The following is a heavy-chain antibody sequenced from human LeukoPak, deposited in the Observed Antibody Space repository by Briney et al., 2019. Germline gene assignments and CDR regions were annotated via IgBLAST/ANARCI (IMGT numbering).Heavy chain of an antibody. Sequence: ASVKVSCKASGYTFTSYGISWVRQAPGQGLEWMGWISAYNGNTNYAQKLQGRVTMTTDTSTSTAYMELRSLRSDDTAVYYCARDGSYLSGSYLEYYFHYWGQGTLVTVSS. D-gene: IGHD1-26*01. CDR3: ARDGSYLSGSYLEYYFHY. CDR1: GYTFTSYG. CDR2: ISAYNGNT. V-gene: IGHV1-18*01. J-gene: IGHJ4*02.